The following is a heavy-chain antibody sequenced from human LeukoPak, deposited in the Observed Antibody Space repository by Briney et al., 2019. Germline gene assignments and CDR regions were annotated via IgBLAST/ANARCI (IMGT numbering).Heavy chain of an antibody. CDR1: GFTLSTYW. D-gene: IGHD6-13*01. CDR2: ISGGGGGT. Sequence: GGSLRLSCAASGFTLSTYWMSWVRQAPGQGLEWVSSISGGGGGTYYANSVKGRFTISRDNSKSTLYLQMNGLRAEDTAVYYCAKISTPIPAAGAMDNWGQGTLVTVSS. CDR3: AKISTPIPAAGAMDN. V-gene: IGHV3-23*01. J-gene: IGHJ4*02.